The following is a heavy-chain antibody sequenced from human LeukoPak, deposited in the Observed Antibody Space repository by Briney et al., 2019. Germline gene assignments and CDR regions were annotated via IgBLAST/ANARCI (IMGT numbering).Heavy chain of an antibody. CDR2: IYYSGST. Sequence: SETLSLTCTVSGGSISSYYWSWIRQPPGKGLEWIGYIYYSGSTNYNPSLKSRVTISVDTSKNQFSLKLSSVTAADTAVYYCARVPTYYYGSGSHRPHNWFDPWGQGTLVTVSS. CDR3: ARVPTYYYGSGSHRPHNWFDP. J-gene: IGHJ5*02. CDR1: GGSISSYY. D-gene: IGHD3-10*01. V-gene: IGHV4-59*01.